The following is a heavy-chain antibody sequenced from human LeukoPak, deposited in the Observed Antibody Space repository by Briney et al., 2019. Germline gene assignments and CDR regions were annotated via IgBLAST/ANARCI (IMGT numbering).Heavy chain of an antibody. CDR1: GGSISSGDYY. CDR3: ARDRDTAMGTLDHDAFDI. V-gene: IGHV4-30-4*01. D-gene: IGHD5-18*01. J-gene: IGHJ3*02. Sequence: SETLSLTCTVSGGSISSGDYYWSWIRQPPGKGLEWIGYIYYSGSTYYNPSLKSRVTISVDTSKNQFSLKLSSVTAADTAVYYCARDRDTAMGTLDHDAFDIRGQGTMVTVSS. CDR2: IYYSGST.